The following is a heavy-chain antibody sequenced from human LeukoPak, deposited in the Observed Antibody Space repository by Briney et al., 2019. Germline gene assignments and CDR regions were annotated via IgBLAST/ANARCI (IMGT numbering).Heavy chain of an antibody. D-gene: IGHD2-15*01. CDR3: ARDGYCSGGSCYSFWFDP. CDR1: GYTFTTYN. J-gene: IGHJ5*02. Sequence: ASVKVSCKASGYTFTTYNINWVRQAPGQGLEWMGWISGYNGNTNYAQKLQGRVTMTTDTSTSTAYMELRSLKSDDTAVYYCARDGYCSGGSCYSFWFDPWGQGTLVTVSS. V-gene: IGHV1-18*01. CDR2: ISGYNGNT.